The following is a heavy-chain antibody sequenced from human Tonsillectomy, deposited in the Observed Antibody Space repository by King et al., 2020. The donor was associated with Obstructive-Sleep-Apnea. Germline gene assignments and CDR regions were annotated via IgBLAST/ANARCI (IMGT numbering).Heavy chain of an antibody. J-gene: IGHJ4*02. CDR2: IWHDGSNE. Sequence: VQLVESGGGVVQPGRSLRLSCTASGFTFSNYGMHWVRQAPGKGVEWVAVIWHDGSNEYYADSAKGRFTISRDNSKNTLYLQMNRLRAGDTAVYYCAKDLRYLGYYFNHWGQGTLVTVSS. V-gene: IGHV3-33*06. CDR3: AKDLRYLGYYFNH. CDR1: GFTFSNYG. D-gene: IGHD3-16*01.